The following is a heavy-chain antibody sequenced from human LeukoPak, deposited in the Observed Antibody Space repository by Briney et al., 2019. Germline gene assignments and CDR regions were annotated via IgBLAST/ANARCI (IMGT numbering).Heavy chain of an antibody. D-gene: IGHD3-3*01. CDR2: IYTSGST. V-gene: IGHV4-61*02. J-gene: IGHJ5*02. CDR3: ARAVYYDFWSGYYWNCFDP. CDR1: GGSISSGSYY. Sequence: SRTLSFTCTVSGGSISSGSYYWSWIRQPAGKGLEWIGRIYTSGSTNYNPSLKSRVTISVDTSKNQFSLKLSSVTAADTAVYYCARAVYYDFWSGYYWNCFDPRGQGTLVTVSS.